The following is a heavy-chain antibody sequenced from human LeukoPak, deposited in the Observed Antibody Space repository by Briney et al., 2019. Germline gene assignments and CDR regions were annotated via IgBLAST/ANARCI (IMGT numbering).Heavy chain of an antibody. CDR3: AKDSILVDIVATIRINGLDY. CDR2: ISYDGSNK. CDR1: GVTFSSYG. J-gene: IGHJ4*02. Sequence: GGSLRLSCAASGVTFSSYGMHWVRQAPGKGLEWVAVISYDGSNKYYADSVKGRFTISRDNSKNTLYLQMNSLRAEDTAVYYCAKDSILVDIVATIRINGLDYWGQGTLVTVSS. D-gene: IGHD5-12*01. V-gene: IGHV3-30*18.